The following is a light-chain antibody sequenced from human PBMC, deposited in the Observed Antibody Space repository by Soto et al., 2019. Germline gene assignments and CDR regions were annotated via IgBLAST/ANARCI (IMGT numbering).Light chain of an antibody. CDR2: DTS. V-gene: IGKV3-20*01. CDR1: QSVSNNY. CDR3: QQYGNSPRT. Sequence: EIVLTQSPGTLSLSPGERATLSCRASQSVSNNYLAWLQQTPGQAPRLLIYDTSRRATGIPDRFSGSGSVTDFTLTITRLEPEDSAVYYCQQYGNSPRTFGQGTKVEIK. J-gene: IGKJ1*01.